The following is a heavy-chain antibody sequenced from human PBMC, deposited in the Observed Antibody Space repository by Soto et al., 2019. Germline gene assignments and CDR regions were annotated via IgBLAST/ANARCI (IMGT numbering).Heavy chain of an antibody. CDR1: GYTFTRYN. J-gene: IGHJ6*02. CDR3: ARDRSSSWYGRGYHYYGIDV. CDR2: INVGNGNT. Sequence: ASVKVSCKTPGYTFTRYNIHWVRQAPGQRLEWMGWINVGNGNTRYSQKFQGRLTLTRDTPGNTAYLELNSLISEDTAVYYCARDRSSSWYGRGYHYYGIDVWGQGTTVTVSS. V-gene: IGHV1-3*01. D-gene: IGHD6-13*01.